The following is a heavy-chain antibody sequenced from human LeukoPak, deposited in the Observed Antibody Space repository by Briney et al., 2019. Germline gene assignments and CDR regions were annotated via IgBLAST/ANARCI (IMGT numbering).Heavy chain of an antibody. CDR1: GYTFTSYG. CDR3: ARDVGDIVVVVAANNWFDP. Sequence: ASVKVSCKASGYTFTSYGISWVRQAPGQGLEWMGWISAYNGNTNYAQKLQGRVTMTTDTSTSTAYMELRSLRSDDTAVYYCARDVGDIVVVVAANNWFDPWGQGTLVTASS. CDR2: ISAYNGNT. D-gene: IGHD2-15*01. J-gene: IGHJ5*02. V-gene: IGHV1-18*01.